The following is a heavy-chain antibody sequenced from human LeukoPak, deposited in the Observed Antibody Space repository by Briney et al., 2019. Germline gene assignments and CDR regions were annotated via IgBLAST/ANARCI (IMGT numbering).Heavy chain of an antibody. CDR3: ARRVAHAPDY. Sequence: QAGGSLRLSCAASGSTFSSYWMSWVRQAPGKGLEWVANIKQDGSEKYYVDSVKGRFTISRDNAKNSLYLQMNSLRAEDTAVYYCARRVAHAPDYWGQGTLVTVSS. J-gene: IGHJ4*02. CDR1: GSTFSSYW. CDR2: IKQDGSEK. V-gene: IGHV3-7*01.